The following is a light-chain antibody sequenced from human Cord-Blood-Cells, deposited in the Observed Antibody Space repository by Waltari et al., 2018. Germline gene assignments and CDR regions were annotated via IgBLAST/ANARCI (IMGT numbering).Light chain of an antibody. CDR2: AAS. CDR1: QSISSY. Sequence: DIQMTQSPSSLSASVGDRVTITCRASQSISSYLNWYQQKPGKAPNLLIYAASSLQSGVPPRCSGSGSGTDFTLTIGSLQPEYFATYYCQQSYSTPYTFGQGTKLEIK. CDR3: QQSYSTPYT. V-gene: IGKV1-39*01. J-gene: IGKJ2*01.